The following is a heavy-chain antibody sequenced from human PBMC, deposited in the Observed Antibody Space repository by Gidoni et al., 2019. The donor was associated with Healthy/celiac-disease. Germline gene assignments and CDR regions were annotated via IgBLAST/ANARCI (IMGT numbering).Heavy chain of an antibody. CDR1: GFTFGSYG. CDR3: AKDYYYDSSGYQGGMDV. Sequence: QVQLVESGGGVVQPGRSLRLSCAASGFTFGSYGRPWVRQAPGKGLECVAVTSYDGSNKYYAYSLKCRFTISRDNSKNTLYLQMNSLRAEDTAVYYCAKDYYYDSSGYQGGMDVWGQGTTVTVSS. CDR2: TSYDGSNK. D-gene: IGHD3-22*01. J-gene: IGHJ6*02. V-gene: IGHV3-30*18.